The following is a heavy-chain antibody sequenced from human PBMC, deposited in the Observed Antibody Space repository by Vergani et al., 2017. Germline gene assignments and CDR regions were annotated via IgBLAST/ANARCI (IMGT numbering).Heavy chain of an antibody. CDR2: IYPVDSDT. CDR1: GSSFTSYW. J-gene: IGHJ4*02. D-gene: IGHD6-13*01. CDR3: SRRKPIGTAAGLADY. V-gene: IGHV5-51*03. Sequence: EVQLVQSGAEVKQPGASLKISCKGSGSSFTSYWIGWVRQLPGKGLEWMGIIYPVDSDTRYSPSFQGQVTISADKSVNTDYLQWSNLKASDGAMYYGSRRKPIGTAAGLADYWDRGTLVTVSS.